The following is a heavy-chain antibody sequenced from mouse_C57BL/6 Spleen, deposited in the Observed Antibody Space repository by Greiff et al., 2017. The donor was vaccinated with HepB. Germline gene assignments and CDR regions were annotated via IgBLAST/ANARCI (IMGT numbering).Heavy chain of an antibody. CDR1: GYTFTSYW. J-gene: IGHJ2*01. D-gene: IGHD2-5*01. V-gene: IGHV1-50*01. CDR2: IDPSDSYT. Sequence: VQLQQPGAELVKPGASVKLSCKASGYTFTSYWMQWVKQRPGQGLEWIGEIDPSDSYTNYNQKFKGKATLTVDTSSSTAYMQLSSLTSEDSAVYYCARGSNYAFDYWGQGTTLTVSS. CDR3: ARGSNYAFDY.